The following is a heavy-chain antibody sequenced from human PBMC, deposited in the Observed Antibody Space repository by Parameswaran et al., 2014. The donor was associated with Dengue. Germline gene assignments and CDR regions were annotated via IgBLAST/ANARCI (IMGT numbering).Heavy chain of an antibody. V-gene: IGHV1-69*01. Sequence: WVRQAPGQGLEWMGGIIPIFGTANYAQKFQGRVTITADESTSTAYMELSSLRSEDTAVYYCARDGGYGMDVWGQGTTVTRLL. D-gene: IGHD3-16*01. CDR3: ARDGGYGMDV. CDR2: IIPIFGTA. J-gene: IGHJ6*02.